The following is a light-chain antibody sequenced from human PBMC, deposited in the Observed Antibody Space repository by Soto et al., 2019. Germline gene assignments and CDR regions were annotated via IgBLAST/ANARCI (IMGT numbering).Light chain of an antibody. J-gene: IGLJ3*02. V-gene: IGLV2-8*01. CDR1: SDDVGGYNY. Sequence: QSALTQPPSASGSPGQSVTISCTGTSDDVGGYNYVSWYQQHPGKAPKLMISEVSERPSGVPDRFSGSKSGNTASLTVSGPQAEDEADYYCSSYAGSNNLVFGGGTQLTVL. CDR3: SSYAGSNNLV. CDR2: EVS.